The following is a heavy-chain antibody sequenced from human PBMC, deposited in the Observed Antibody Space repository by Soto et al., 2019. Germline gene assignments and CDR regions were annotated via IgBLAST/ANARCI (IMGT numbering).Heavy chain of an antibody. CDR3: SRATPVVVGAATSVWDYYYCMDV. Sequence: EVQLVESGGGLVKPGGSLRLSCAASGFTFSSYSMNWDRQAPGKGLVWVSSISSSSSDIYYAYSVKSRFTISRDNAKNAQCMQMKSLRAEYTAVDYCSRATPVVVGAATSVWDYYYCMDVCGQGTTVTVS. J-gene: IGHJ6*02. CDR2: ISSSSSDI. V-gene: IGHV3-21*01. D-gene: IGHD2-15*01. CDR1: GFTFSSYS.